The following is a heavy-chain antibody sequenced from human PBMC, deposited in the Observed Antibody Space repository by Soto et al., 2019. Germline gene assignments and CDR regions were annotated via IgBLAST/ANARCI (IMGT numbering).Heavy chain of an antibody. CDR3: ARRQSSPWLDP. D-gene: IGHD2-15*01. Sequence: SETLSLTCTVSGGSISSSSYYWGWIRQPPGKGLEWIGNIYYSGTTYYNPSLKSRVTISVDTSKNQFSLKLSSVTAADTAVYYCARRQSSPWLDPWGQGTLVTVSS. V-gene: IGHV4-39*01. CDR2: IYYSGTT. J-gene: IGHJ5*02. CDR1: GGSISSSSYY.